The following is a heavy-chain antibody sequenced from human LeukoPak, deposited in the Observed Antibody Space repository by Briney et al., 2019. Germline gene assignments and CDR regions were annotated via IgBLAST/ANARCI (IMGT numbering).Heavy chain of an antibody. Sequence: SVKVSCKASGGTFSSYAISWVRQAPGQGLEWMGGIIPIFGTASYAQKFQGRVTITADESTSTAYMELSSLRSEDTAVYYCAREGYCSSTSCHRGIAAAGPFDYWGQGTLVTVSS. CDR3: AREGYCSSTSCHRGIAAAGPFDY. CDR1: GGTFSSYA. D-gene: IGHD2-2*02. V-gene: IGHV1-69*13. J-gene: IGHJ4*02. CDR2: IIPIFGTA.